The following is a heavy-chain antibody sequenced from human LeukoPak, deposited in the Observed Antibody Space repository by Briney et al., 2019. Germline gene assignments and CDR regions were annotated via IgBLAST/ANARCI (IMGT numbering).Heavy chain of an antibody. CDR3: AREGTMVRGVMNHFDY. CDR1: GGSVSSNNAA. D-gene: IGHD3-10*01. V-gene: IGHV6-1*01. J-gene: IGHJ4*02. Sequence: SQTLSLTCAISGGSVSSNNAAWNWIRQSPSRGLEWLGRTLYRSKWYNDYAVPVKGRITISPDTSKNQFSLQLNSVTPEDTAVYYCAREGTMVRGVMNHFDYWGQGTLVTVSS. CDR2: TLYRSKWYN.